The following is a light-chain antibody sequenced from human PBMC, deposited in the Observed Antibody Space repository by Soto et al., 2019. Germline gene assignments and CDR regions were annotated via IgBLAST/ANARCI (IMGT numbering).Light chain of an antibody. V-gene: IGLV1-40*01. J-gene: IGLJ2*01. CDR2: GNS. CDR1: SSNIGAGYD. Sequence: QSVLTQPPSVSGAPGQRVTISCNGSSSNIGAGYDVHWYQQLPGTAPKLLIYGNSNRPSGVPDRFSGSKSGTSASLAITGLQAEDEADYYCQSYDSSLSGWKVFGGGTKLTVL. CDR3: QSYDSSLSGWKV.